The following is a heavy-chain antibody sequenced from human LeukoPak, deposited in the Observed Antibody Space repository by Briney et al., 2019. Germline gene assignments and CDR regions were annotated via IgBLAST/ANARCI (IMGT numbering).Heavy chain of an antibody. CDR3: ARAQPITMVRGTLDY. CDR2: INPSGGST. Sequence: ASVKVSCKASGYTFTSYYTHWVRQAPGQGLEWMGIINPSGGSTSYAQKFQGRVTMTRDTSTSTVYMELSSLRSEDTAVYYCARAQPITMVRGTLDYWGQGTLVTVSS. V-gene: IGHV1-46*01. CDR1: GYTFTSYY. D-gene: IGHD3-10*01. J-gene: IGHJ4*02.